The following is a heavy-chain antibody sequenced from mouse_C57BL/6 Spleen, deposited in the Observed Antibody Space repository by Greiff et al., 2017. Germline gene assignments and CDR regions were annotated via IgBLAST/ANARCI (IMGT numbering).Heavy chain of an antibody. J-gene: IGHJ1*03. V-gene: IGHV1-69*01. Sequence: QVQLQQPGAELVMPGASVKLSCKASGYTFTSYWMHWVKQRPGQGLEWIGEIDPSDSYTNYNQKFKGKSTLTVDQSSSTAYMQLSSLTSEDSAVYYCARRDFSKYIDVWGTGTTVTVSS. CDR1: GYTFTSYW. D-gene: IGHD3-3*01. CDR2: IDPSDSYT. CDR3: ARRDFSKYIDV.